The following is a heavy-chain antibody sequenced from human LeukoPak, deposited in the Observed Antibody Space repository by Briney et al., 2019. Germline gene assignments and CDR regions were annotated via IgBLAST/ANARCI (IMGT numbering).Heavy chain of an antibody. D-gene: IGHD3-22*01. Sequence: GESLKISCKGSGYSFTSYWIGWVRQMPGKGLEWMGIIYPCDSDTRYSPSFQGQVTISADKSISTAYLQWSSLKASDTAMYYCARQKYYYVSSGYLDAFDIWGQGTMVTVSS. J-gene: IGHJ3*02. CDR2: IYPCDSDT. CDR1: GYSFTSYW. CDR3: ARQKYYYVSSGYLDAFDI. V-gene: IGHV5-51*01.